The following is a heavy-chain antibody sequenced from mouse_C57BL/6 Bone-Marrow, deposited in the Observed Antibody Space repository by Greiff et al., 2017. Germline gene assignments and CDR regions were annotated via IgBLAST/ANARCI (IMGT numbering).Heavy chain of an antibody. D-gene: IGHD3-2*02. CDR2: ISDGGSYT. J-gene: IGHJ3*01. CDR3: ARAQATGFAY. Sequence: EVKVVESGGGLVKPGGSLKLSCAASGFTFSSYAMSWVRQTPEKRLEWVATISDGGSYTYYPDNVKGRFTISRDNAKNNLYLQMSHLKSEDTAMYYCARAQATGFAYWGQGTLVTVSA. V-gene: IGHV5-4*03. CDR1: GFTFSSYA.